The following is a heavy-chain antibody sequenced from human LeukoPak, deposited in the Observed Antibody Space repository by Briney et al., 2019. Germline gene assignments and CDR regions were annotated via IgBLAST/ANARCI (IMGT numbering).Heavy chain of an antibody. V-gene: IGHV3-48*01. CDR3: ARDAVWGYYDSSGYYPLDY. Sequence: PAGGPLRLSCAASGFTFSSYSMNWVRQAPGKGLEWVSYISSSSSTIYYADSVKGRFTISRDNAKNSLYLQMNSLRAEDTAVYYCARDAVWGYYDSSGYYPLDYWGQGTLVTVSS. D-gene: IGHD3-22*01. J-gene: IGHJ4*02. CDR2: ISSSSSTI. CDR1: GFTFSSYS.